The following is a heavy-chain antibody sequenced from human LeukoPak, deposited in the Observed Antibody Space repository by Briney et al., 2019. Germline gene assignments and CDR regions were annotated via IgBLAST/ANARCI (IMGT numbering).Heavy chain of an antibody. Sequence: PGGSLRFSCAASGFTFSSYEMNWVRQAPGKGLEWVSYISSSGSIIYYADSVKGRFTISRDNAKNSLYLQMNSLRAEDTAVYYCARGSPTHAQQQLVRFGLDYWGQGTLVTVSS. CDR3: ARGSPTHAQQQLVRFGLDY. CDR1: GFTFSSYE. J-gene: IGHJ4*02. D-gene: IGHD6-13*01. CDR2: ISSSGSII. V-gene: IGHV3-48*03.